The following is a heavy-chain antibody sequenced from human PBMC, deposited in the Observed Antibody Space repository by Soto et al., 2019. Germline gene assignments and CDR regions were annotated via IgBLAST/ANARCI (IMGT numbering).Heavy chain of an antibody. CDR3: GVSSGGPYHYAMDV. CDR2: SRSKSNNYTA. V-gene: IGHV3-72*01. J-gene: IGHJ6*02. Sequence: EVQLAVSGGGLVPPGGSLRLSCAASAFSFSDHYVDWVRQAPGKGLEWVGRSRSKSNNYTALYAASAKGRFTISRDDSKSSLSLQMNSLRTEDTAVYYCGVSSGGPYHYAMDVWAQGTTVIVSS. D-gene: IGHD6-25*01. CDR1: AFSFSDHY.